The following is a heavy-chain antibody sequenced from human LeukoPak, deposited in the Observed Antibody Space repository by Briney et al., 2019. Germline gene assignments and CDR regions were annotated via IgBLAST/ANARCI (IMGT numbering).Heavy chain of an antibody. CDR2: ISDVGTTQ. CDR3: ARDRSKVTAYDDALDI. D-gene: IGHD2-21*02. CDR1: GFTFRSFE. V-gene: IGHV3-48*03. J-gene: IGHJ3*02. Sequence: GGSLRLSCAASGFTFRSFELNWVRQAPGKGLEWVSYISDVGTTQHYADSVKGRFIISRDNAKNSLYLQMNSLTTEDTAVYYCARDRSKVTAYDDALDIWGQGTMVIVSS.